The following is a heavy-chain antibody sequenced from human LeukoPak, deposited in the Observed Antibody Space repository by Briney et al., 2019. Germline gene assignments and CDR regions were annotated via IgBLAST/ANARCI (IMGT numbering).Heavy chain of an antibody. CDR1: GYTLTELS. D-gene: IGHD3-3*01. Sequence: ASVKVSCKVSGYTLTELSMHWVRQAPGKGLEWMGGFDPEDGETIYAQKFQGRVTMTEDTSTDTAYMELSSLRSEDTAVYYCATAPRNSRPYYDFWSGYWAFDYWGQGTLVTVSS. CDR2: FDPEDGET. J-gene: IGHJ4*02. CDR3: ATAPRNSRPYYDFWSGYWAFDY. V-gene: IGHV1-24*01.